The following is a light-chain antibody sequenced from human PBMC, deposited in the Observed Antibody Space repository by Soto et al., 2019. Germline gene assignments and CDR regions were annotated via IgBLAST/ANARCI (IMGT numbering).Light chain of an antibody. Sequence: DIGMTQSPSSVSASVGDRVTITCRASQGLNNWLAWYQQKPAKAPNLLIYATSSLQSGVPSRFSGRGSGTEFTLTISSLQPEDFATYYCQQANSLPYTFGQGTRLEIK. CDR1: QGLNNW. J-gene: IGKJ5*01. CDR3: QQANSLPYT. CDR2: ATS. V-gene: IGKV1-12*01.